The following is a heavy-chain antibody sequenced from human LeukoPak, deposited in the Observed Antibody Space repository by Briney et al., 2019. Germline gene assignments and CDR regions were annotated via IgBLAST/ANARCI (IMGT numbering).Heavy chain of an antibody. CDR1: GFSFSDYW. CDR2: IKEDGSAR. V-gene: IGHV3-7*03. J-gene: IGHJ5*01. Sequence: GESLRLSCAASGFSFSDYWMSWVRQSPEKGLEWVANIKEDGSARYYVDSVKGRFTISRDNAKNFLYLQMTSLRVEDTAMYYCARDPRDDHNSLDSWGQGTQVTVSS. CDR3: ARDPRDDHNSLDS.